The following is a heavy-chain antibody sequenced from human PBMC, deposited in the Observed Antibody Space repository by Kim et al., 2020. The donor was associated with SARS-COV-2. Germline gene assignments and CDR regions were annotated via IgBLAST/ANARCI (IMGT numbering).Heavy chain of an antibody. V-gene: IGHV1-69*13. CDR2: IIPIFGTA. D-gene: IGHD3-10*01. Sequence: SVKVSCKASGGTFSSYAISWVRQAPGQGLEWMGGIIPIFGTANYAQKFQGRVTITADESTSTAYMELSSLRSEDTAVYYCARGQEGFGEFTYYGMDVWGQGTTVTVSS. CDR1: GGTFSSYA. CDR3: ARGQEGFGEFTYYGMDV. J-gene: IGHJ6*02.